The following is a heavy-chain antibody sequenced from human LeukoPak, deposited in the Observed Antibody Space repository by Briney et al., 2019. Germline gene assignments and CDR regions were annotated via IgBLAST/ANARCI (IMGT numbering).Heavy chain of an antibody. CDR1: GFTFSSYE. D-gene: IGHD3-10*01. J-gene: IGHJ6*03. V-gene: IGHV3-48*03. Sequence: PGGSLRLSCAASGFTFSSYEMNWVRQAPGKGLEWVSYISSSGSNIKYADSVKGRFTFSRDNAKNSLYLQMNSLRAEDTAVYYCARVLFDGSGLGYYYYMDVWGKGTTVTISS. CDR3: ARVLFDGSGLGYYYYMDV. CDR2: ISSSGSNI.